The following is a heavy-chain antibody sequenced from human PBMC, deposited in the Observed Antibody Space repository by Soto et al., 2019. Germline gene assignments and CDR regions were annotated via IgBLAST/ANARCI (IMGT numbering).Heavy chain of an antibody. Sequence: SETLSLTCAVSGGSISSSNWWSWVRQPPGKGLEWIGEIYHSGSTNYNPSLKSRVTISVDKSKNQFSLKLSSVTAADTAVYYSARERVLGVAIVQWFDPWGQGTLVTVSS. CDR2: IYHSGST. CDR3: ARERVLGVAIVQWFDP. J-gene: IGHJ5*02. V-gene: IGHV4-4*02. D-gene: IGHD3-16*01. CDR1: GGSISSSNW.